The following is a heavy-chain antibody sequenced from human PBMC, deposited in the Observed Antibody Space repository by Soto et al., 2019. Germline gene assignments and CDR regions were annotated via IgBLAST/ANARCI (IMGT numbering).Heavy chain of an antibody. J-gene: IGHJ6*02. CDR1: VFSITSGVFH. CDR3: ARVAVSRGSYFQGMEV. Sequence: PSETLSLTCSFSVFSITSGVFHLSLIRQYPGKGLEFIGYIHYSGTTHYSPSLKGRMSISVDTPKSQFSLRLASVTAADTAVYFCARVAVSRGSYFQGMEVWGQGTTVSVSS. CDR2: IHYSGTT. V-gene: IGHV4-31*03. D-gene: IGHD1-26*01.